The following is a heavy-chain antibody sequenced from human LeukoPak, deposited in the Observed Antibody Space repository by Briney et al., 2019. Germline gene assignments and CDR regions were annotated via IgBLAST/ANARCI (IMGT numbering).Heavy chain of an antibody. CDR2: ISSSSSTI. D-gene: IGHD3-10*01. V-gene: IGHV3-48*02. CDR3: ARDTVALGSGSYYNNYFDY. CDR1: GFTFSSYS. Sequence: GGSLRLSCAASGFTFSSYSTNWVRQAPGKGLEWVSYISSSSSTIYYADSVKGRFTISRDNAKNSLYLQMNSLRDEDTAVYYCARDTVALGSGSYYNNYFDYWGQGTLVTVSS. J-gene: IGHJ4*02.